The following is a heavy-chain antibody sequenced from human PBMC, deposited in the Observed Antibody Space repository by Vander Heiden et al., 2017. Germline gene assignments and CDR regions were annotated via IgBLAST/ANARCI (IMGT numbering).Heavy chain of an antibody. D-gene: IGHD4-4*01. V-gene: IGHV4-59*01. CDR2: IDYSGST. J-gene: IGHJ4*02. CDR3: AREAVTSPLFDY. CDR1: GGSISSYY. Sequence: QVHLPVSGPGLVKPSETLSLTCPDPGGSISSYYWSWIRQPPGKGLEWSGYIDYSGSTNYNPSLKSRVTISVDTSKNQFSLKLSSVTAADTAVYYCAREAVTSPLFDYWGQGTLVTVSS.